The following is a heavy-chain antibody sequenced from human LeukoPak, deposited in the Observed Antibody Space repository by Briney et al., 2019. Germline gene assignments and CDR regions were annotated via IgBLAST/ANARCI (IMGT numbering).Heavy chain of an antibody. CDR2: ISYDGSNK. CDR1: GFTFSSNS. V-gene: IGHV3-30-3*01. J-gene: IGHJ4*02. CDR3: ARVYGSGRPSPYFDY. Sequence: QPGRSLRLSCAASGFTFSSNSMRWVRHAPGKGLEWVAVISYDGSNKYYEDSLKGRFTISRDNSKNTLYLQMNSLRAEDTSVYYCARVYGSGRPSPYFDYWGQGTLVTVSS. D-gene: IGHD3-10*01.